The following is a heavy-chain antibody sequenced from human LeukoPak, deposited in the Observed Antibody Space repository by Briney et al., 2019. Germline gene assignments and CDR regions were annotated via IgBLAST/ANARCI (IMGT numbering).Heavy chain of an antibody. Sequence: PGGPLRLSCEASGFTFTSYAMHWVRQAPGKGLEWVSSITSSGDGTFYTDSLSGRFTISRDNAKKVVFLQMKSLRRGDSALYFCAKGTDTNGRQNFDIWGQGTLVTVSS. CDR1: GFTFTSYA. CDR2: ITSSGDGT. V-gene: IGHV3-23*01. D-gene: IGHD4-17*01. CDR3: AKGTDTNGRQNFDI. J-gene: IGHJ4*02.